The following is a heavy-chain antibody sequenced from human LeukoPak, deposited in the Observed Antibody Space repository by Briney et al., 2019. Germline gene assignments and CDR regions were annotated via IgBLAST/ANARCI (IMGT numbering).Heavy chain of an antibody. CDR2: IKQDGSEK. CDR1: GFTFSSYW. J-gene: IGHJ4*02. V-gene: IGHV3-7*03. CDR3: ARVPRYFDWSYYNDY. D-gene: IGHD3-9*01. Sequence: GGSLRLSCAASGFTFSSYWMSWVRQALGKGLEWVANIKQDGSEKYYVDSVKGRFTISRDNAKNSLYLQMNSLRAEDTAVYYCARVPRYFDWSYYNDYWGQGTLVTVSS.